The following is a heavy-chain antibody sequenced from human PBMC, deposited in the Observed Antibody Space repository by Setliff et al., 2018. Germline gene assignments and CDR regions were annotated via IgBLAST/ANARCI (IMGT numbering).Heavy chain of an antibody. CDR3: AKASRAYNFGYYFDS. J-gene: IGHJ4*01. CDR2: IRYDGSYE. Sequence: PGGSLRLSCTASESTFSSFGMHWVRQAPGKGLEWVGFIRYDGSYEYYADSVQGRFTISRDNSKNTLFLHMNNLRPEDTALYYCAKASRAYNFGYYFDSWGQGALVTVSS. CDR1: ESTFSSFG. V-gene: IGHV3-30*02. D-gene: IGHD5-18*01.